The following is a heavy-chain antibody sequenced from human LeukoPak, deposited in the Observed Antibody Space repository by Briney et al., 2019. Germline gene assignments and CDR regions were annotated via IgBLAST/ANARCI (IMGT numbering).Heavy chain of an antibody. Sequence: GASVKVSCKASGYSFTDYAMHWVRQAPGRRLEWMGWINAANGSTKYSQKFQGRVTITRDTSASRAYMELSSLRSEDTAVYYCAGTYYYDSSGYYPAFDYWGQGTLVTVSS. CDR1: GYSFTDYA. CDR3: AGTYYYDSSGYYPAFDY. CDR2: INAANGST. D-gene: IGHD3-22*01. V-gene: IGHV1-3*01. J-gene: IGHJ4*02.